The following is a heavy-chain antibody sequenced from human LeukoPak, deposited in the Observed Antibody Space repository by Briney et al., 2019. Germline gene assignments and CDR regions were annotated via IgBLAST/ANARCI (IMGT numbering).Heavy chain of an antibody. D-gene: IGHD5-12*01. CDR3: AKGYSGYYYFDY. V-gene: IGHV3-30*18. Sequence: GGSLRLSCAASGFTFSSYGMHWVRQAPGRGLEWVAVISYDGSNKYYADSVKGRFTISRDNSKNTLYLQMNSLRAEDTAVYYCAKGYSGYYYFDYWGQGTLVTVSS. CDR1: GFTFSSYG. CDR2: ISYDGSNK. J-gene: IGHJ4*02.